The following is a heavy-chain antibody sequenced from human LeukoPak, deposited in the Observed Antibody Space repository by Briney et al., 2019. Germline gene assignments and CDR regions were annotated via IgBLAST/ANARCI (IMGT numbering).Heavy chain of an antibody. CDR1: GGSISSYY. Sequence: PSETLSLTCTVSGGSISSYYWSWMRQPPGKGLEWTGYIYYSGSTNYNPSLKSRVTISVDTSRNQFSLKLSSVTAADTAVYYCVGSPYGDYFDYWGQGTLVTVSS. CDR3: VGSPYGDYFDY. CDR2: IYYSGST. D-gene: IGHD4-17*01. J-gene: IGHJ4*02. V-gene: IGHV4-59*08.